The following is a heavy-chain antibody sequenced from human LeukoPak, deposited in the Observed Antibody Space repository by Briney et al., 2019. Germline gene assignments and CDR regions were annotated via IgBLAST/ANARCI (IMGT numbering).Heavy chain of an antibody. V-gene: IGHV4-59*01. Sequence: KPSETLSLTCTVSGGSISTYYWSWIRQPPGKGLEWIGYIYYSGTANYNPSLKSRVTKSVDTSKNQFSLKLSSVTAADTAVYYCARLRYSSGQDYWGQGTLVTVSP. CDR3: ARLRYSSGQDY. D-gene: IGHD6-19*01. CDR1: GGSISTYY. J-gene: IGHJ4*02. CDR2: IYYSGTA.